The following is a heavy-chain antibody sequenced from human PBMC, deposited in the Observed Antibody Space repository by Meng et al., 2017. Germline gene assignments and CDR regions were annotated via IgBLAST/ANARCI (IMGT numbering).Heavy chain of an antibody. V-gene: IGHV1-2*02. D-gene: IGHD6-19*01. CDR3: ARAVSSGWSRFAFDI. J-gene: IGHJ3*02. CDR1: GYTFTSYY. Sequence: ASVKVSCKASGYTFTSYYMHWVRQAPGQGLEWMGWINPNSGGTNYAQKFQGRVTMTRDTSISTAYMELSRLRSDDTAVYYCARAVSSGWSRFAFDIWGQGTMVTVSS. CDR2: INPNSGGT.